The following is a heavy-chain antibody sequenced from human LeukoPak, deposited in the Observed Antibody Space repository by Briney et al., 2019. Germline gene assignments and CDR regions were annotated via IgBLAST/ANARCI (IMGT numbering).Heavy chain of an antibody. J-gene: IGHJ4*02. Sequence: GGSLRLSCAASGFTFSNYAMSWVRQAPGKGLEWVSAITGSGGNAYYADSVKGRFTISRDNSKNTVFLQMNSLRAEDTAVYYCAKWGDYDVLTGYYVSDYWGQGTLVTVSS. V-gene: IGHV3-23*01. CDR3: AKWGDYDVLTGYYVSDY. D-gene: IGHD3-9*01. CDR2: ITGSGGNA. CDR1: GFTFSNYA.